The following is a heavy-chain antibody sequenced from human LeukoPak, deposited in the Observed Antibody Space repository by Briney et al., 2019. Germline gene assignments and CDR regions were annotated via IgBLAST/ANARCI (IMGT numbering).Heavy chain of an antibody. CDR3: AGAGYSGNYYYYFDF. CDR1: GYTFTGYY. Sequence: ASVKVSCKASGYTFTGYYTHWVRQAPGQGLEWVGWINPDSGGTNYAQKFQGRVTMTRDTSTSTVYMQLSRLRSDDTAVYYCAGAGYSGNYYYYFDFWGQGTLVTVSS. D-gene: IGHD1-26*01. CDR2: INPDSGGT. J-gene: IGHJ4*02. V-gene: IGHV1-2*02.